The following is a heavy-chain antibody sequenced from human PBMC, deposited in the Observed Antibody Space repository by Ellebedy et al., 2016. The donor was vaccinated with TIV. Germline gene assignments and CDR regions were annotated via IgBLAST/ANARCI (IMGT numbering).Heavy chain of an antibody. CDR3: ARDRGTMGMEGFDI. J-gene: IGHJ3*02. V-gene: IGHV1-3*01. CDR2: INAGNGNT. Sequence: ASVKVSCKASGYTFTTYAMHWVRQAPGQRLEWMGWINAGNGNTKFSQKFQGRVNITRDTSASTAYMELRGLRSEDTAVFYCARDRGTMGMEGFDIWGQGTMVTVSS. CDR1: GYTFTTYA. D-gene: IGHD3-10*01.